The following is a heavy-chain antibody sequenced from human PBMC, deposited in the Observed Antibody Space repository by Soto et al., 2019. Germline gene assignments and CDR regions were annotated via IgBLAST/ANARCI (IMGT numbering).Heavy chain of an antibody. CDR1: GFTVSSNY. Sequence: EVQLVESGGGLVQPGGSLRLSCAASGFTVSSNYMSWVRQAPGKGREWVSVIYSGGSAYYADSVKGRFTISRDNSKNTLYLQMNSLRAEDTAVYYCARHGYSSGGGYFDYWGQGTRVTVSS. CDR2: IYSGGSA. J-gene: IGHJ4*02. D-gene: IGHD5-18*01. V-gene: IGHV3-66*04. CDR3: ARHGYSSGGGYFDY.